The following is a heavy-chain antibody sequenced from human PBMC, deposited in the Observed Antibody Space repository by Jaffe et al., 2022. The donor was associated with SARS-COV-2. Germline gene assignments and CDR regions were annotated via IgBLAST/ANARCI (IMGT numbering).Heavy chain of an antibody. J-gene: IGHJ4*02. V-gene: IGHV3-30-3*01. CDR1: GFTFSSYA. CDR3: ARELLPHGSFDY. D-gene: IGHD2-15*01. CDR2: ISYDGSNK. Sequence: QVQLVESGGGVVQPGRSLRLSCAASGFTFSSYAMHWVRQAPGKGLEWVAVISYDGSNKYYADSVKGRFTISRDNSKNTLYLQMNSLRAEDTAVYYCARELLPHGSFDYWGQGTLVTVSS.